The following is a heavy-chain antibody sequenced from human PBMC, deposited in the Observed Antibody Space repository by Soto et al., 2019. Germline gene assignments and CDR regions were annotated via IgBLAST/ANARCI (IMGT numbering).Heavy chain of an antibody. Sequence: ASVKVSCKASGYTFTSYYMHWVRQAPGQGLEWMGIINPSGGSTSYAQKFQGRVTMTRDTSTSTVYMELSSLRSEDTAVYYCAGDRSSTIFGVVIAYYYYGLDVWGQGTTVTVSS. V-gene: IGHV1-46*01. D-gene: IGHD3-3*01. CDR3: AGDRSSTIFGVVIAYYYYGLDV. CDR2: INPSGGST. CDR1: GYTFTSYY. J-gene: IGHJ6*02.